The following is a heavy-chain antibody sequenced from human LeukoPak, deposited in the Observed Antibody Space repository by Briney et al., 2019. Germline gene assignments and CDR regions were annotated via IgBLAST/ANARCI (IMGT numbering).Heavy chain of an antibody. D-gene: IGHD3-10*01. Sequence: PGGSLRLSYAASGFTFSSYSMNWVRQAPGKGLEWVSYISGRSSTKYYADSVKGRFTISRDNAENSLYLQMNSLRVEDTAVYYCARVRLDSGTYSLYYWGQGTLVTVSS. CDR3: ARVRLDSGTYSLYY. CDR2: ISGRSSTK. J-gene: IGHJ4*02. V-gene: IGHV3-48*01. CDR1: GFTFSSYS.